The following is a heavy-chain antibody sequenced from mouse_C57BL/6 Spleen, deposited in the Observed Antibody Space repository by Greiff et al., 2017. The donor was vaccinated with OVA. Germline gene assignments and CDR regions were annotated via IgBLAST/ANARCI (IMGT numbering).Heavy chain of an antibody. J-gene: IGHJ3*01. CDR2: ISDGGSYT. CDR3: ARDGYYWFAY. D-gene: IGHD2-3*01. Sequence: EVKVVESGGGLVKPGGSLKLSCAASGFTFSSYAMSWVRQTPEQRLEWVATISDGGSYTYYPDNVKGRFTISRDNAKNNLYLQMSHLKSEDTAMYYCARDGYYWFAYWGQGTLVTVSA. CDR1: GFTFSSYA. V-gene: IGHV5-4*01.